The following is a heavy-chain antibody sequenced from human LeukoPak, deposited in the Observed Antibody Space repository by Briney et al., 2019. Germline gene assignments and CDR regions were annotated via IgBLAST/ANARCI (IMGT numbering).Heavy chain of an antibody. D-gene: IGHD3-22*01. J-gene: IGHJ5*02. CDR2: INAGNGNT. CDR1: GYTFTSYA. CDR3: ARDQDSSGNPYNWFDP. V-gene: IGHV1-3*01. Sequence: ASEKVSCKASGYTFTSYAMHWVRQAPGQRLEWMGWINAGNGNTKYSQKFQGRVTITRDTSASTAYMELSSLRSEDTAVYYCARDQDSSGNPYNWFDPWGQGTLVTVSS.